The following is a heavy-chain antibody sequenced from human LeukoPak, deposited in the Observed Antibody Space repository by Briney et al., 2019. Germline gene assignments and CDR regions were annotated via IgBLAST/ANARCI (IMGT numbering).Heavy chain of an antibody. CDR3: ARGVGRWILDYYYMDV. V-gene: IGHV4-39*01. D-gene: IGHD5-24*01. Sequence: SETLSLTCTVSGGSISSTSYYWGWIRQPPGKGLEWIGSIYYIGSTFYNPSLKSRVTMSVDTSKNQFSLNLSSVTAADTAVYYCARGVGRWILDYYYMDVWGKGTTVTISS. CDR1: GGSISSTSYY. CDR2: IYYIGST. J-gene: IGHJ6*03.